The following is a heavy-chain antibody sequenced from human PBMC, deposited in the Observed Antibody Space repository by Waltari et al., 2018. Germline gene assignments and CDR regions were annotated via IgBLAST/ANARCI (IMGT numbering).Heavy chain of an antibody. CDR2: ISSNGRTT. CDR1: GFNFKGYE. Sequence: EVQLVESGGGLVQPGGSLRLSCAASGFNFKGYEMNWGRQAPGKGCGWVSSISSNGRTTHYADSVKGRFTMSRDNAKNSLDLHMNSLRAEDMAVYYCVRDASYYYYYYMDVWGKGTTVTVSS. J-gene: IGHJ6*03. CDR3: VRDASYYYYYYMDV. V-gene: IGHV3-48*03.